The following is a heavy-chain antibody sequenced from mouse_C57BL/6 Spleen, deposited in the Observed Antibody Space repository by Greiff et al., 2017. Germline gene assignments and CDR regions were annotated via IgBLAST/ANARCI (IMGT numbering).Heavy chain of an antibody. CDR1: GYTFTDYN. CDR3: ARRVGRKRGYFDV. Sequence: EVQLQQSGPELVKPGASVKIPCKASGYTFTDYNMDWVKQSHGKSLEWIGDINPNNGGTIYNQKFKGKATLTVDKSSSTAYMELRSLTSEDTAVYYCARRVGRKRGYFDVWGTGTTVTVSS. J-gene: IGHJ1*03. V-gene: IGHV1-18*01. CDR2: INPNNGGT. D-gene: IGHD4-1*01.